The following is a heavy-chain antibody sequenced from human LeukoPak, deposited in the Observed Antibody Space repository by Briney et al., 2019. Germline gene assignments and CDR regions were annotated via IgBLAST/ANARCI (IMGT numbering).Heavy chain of an antibody. V-gene: IGHV3-23*01. J-gene: IGHJ4*02. Sequence: SGGSLSLSCAASGFTFSSYAMSWVRQAPGKGLEWVSAICGSGGTKYADSVKGRFTISTDNSKNTLFMQVNTLRAEDTALYYCAKDRGYSYGRSFNYGGQGTLVTVSS. D-gene: IGHD5-18*01. CDR3: AKDRGYSYGRSFNY. CDR1: GFTFSSYA. CDR2: ICGSGGT.